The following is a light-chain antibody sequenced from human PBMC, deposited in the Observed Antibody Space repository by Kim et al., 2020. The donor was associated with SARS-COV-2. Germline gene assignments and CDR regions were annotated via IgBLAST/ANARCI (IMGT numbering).Light chain of an antibody. Sequence: DIQMTQSPSSVSASVGDRVTVTCRASQYIDRYLACYQQKPGKPPKLLIYAASSLQSGVPSRFSGSGSGTDFTLTISSLQPEDFATYFCQHANSFPLTFGQGTRLEIK. J-gene: IGKJ5*01. CDR1: QYIDRY. CDR3: QHANSFPLT. CDR2: AAS. V-gene: IGKV1-12*01.